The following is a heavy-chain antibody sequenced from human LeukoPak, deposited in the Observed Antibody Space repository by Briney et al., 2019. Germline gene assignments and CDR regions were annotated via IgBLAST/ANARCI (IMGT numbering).Heavy chain of an antibody. CDR1: GGTFSSYA. D-gene: IGHD2-2*01. V-gene: IGHV1-69*13. CDR3: ATFVGGQLLREPPYGMDV. CDR2: IIPIFGTA. J-gene: IGHJ6*02. Sequence: SVKVSCKASGGTFSSYAISWVRQAPGQGLEWMGGIIPIFGTANYAQKFQGRVTITADESTSTAYMELSSLRSEDAAVYYCATFVGGQLLREPPYGMDVWGQGTTVTVSS.